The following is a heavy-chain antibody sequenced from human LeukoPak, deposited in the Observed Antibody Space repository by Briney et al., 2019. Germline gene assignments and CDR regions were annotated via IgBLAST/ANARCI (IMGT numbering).Heavy chain of an antibody. J-gene: IGHJ4*02. D-gene: IGHD3-16*01. CDR2: IYYSGNT. CDR3: ARGWGFLDF. Sequence: SETLSLTCTVSGGSISNYYWSWIRQPPGKGLEWIGYIYYSGNTNYNSSLKSRVTISVDTSKNQFSLKLSSVTAADTAVYYCARGWGFLDFWGPGTLVTVSS. CDR1: GGSISNYY. V-gene: IGHV4-59*01.